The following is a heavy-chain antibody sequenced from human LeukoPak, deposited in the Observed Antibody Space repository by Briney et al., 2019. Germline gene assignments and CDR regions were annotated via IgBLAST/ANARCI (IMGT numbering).Heavy chain of an antibody. CDR1: GFTFSSYS. D-gene: IGHD5-18*01. V-gene: IGHV3-21*05. CDR3: ARDGRGYSHGPLDY. CDR2: ISSTSSFI. J-gene: IGHJ4*02. Sequence: PGGSLRLSCEASGFTFSSYSLNWVRQAPGKGLEWVAYISSTSSFIYYGDAVKGRFTISRDNAKNSVYLQMNSLRAEDTSLYYCARDGRGYSHGPLDYWGQGILVTVSS.